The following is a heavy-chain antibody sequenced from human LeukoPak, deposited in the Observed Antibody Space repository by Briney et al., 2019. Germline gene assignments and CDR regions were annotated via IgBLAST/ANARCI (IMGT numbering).Heavy chain of an antibody. V-gene: IGHV4-39*07. J-gene: IGHJ3*02. CDR1: GGSISSSSYY. D-gene: IGHD2-21*01. Sequence: SETLSLTCTVSGGSISSSSYYWGWIRQPPGKGLEWIGSIYYSGSTYYNPSLKSRVTMSVDTSKNQFSLKLSSVTAADTAVYYCARDLSSPYCGGDCSGAFDIWGQGTMVTVSS. CDR2: IYYSGST. CDR3: ARDLSSPYCGGDCSGAFDI.